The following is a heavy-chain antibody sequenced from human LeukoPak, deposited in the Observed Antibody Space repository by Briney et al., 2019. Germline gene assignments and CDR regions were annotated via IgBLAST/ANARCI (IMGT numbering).Heavy chain of an antibody. CDR1: GGSFSGYY. Sequence: SETLSLTCAVYGGSFSGYYWSWIRQPPGKGLEWIGEINHSGSTNYNPSLKSRVTISVGTSKNQFSLKLSSVTAADTAVYYCARAGRDGYNYYWGQGTLVTVSS. CDR2: INHSGST. CDR3: ARAGRDGYNYY. D-gene: IGHD5-24*01. J-gene: IGHJ4*02. V-gene: IGHV4-34*01.